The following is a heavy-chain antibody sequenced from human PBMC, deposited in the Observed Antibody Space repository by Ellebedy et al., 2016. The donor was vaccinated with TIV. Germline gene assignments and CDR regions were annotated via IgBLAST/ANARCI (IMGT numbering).Heavy chain of an antibody. J-gene: IGHJ5*02. CDR3: FDP. CDR1: GYTFTTYA. CDR2: INAGNGNT. D-gene: IGHD3-22*01. Sequence: AASVKVSCKASGYTFTTYAMHWVRQAPGQRLEWMGWINAGNGNTKYSQKFQGRVTITRETSASTAYYCARLSRVYDSSGYNWFDPWGQGTLVTVSS. V-gene: IGHV1-3*01.